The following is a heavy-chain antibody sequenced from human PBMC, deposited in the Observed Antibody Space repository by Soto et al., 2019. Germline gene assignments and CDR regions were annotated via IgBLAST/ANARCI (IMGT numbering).Heavy chain of an antibody. Sequence: WETLSLTCAVSGGSFTSNNWWTWVRQPPGQGLEWIGEIYRTESTNYNPSLKSRVTISLDKSENQFSLKVTSLTAADTAVYYCASRDPGTSVDYWGQGTLVTVSS. CDR2: IYRTEST. J-gene: IGHJ4*02. V-gene: IGHV4-4*02. D-gene: IGHD1-7*01. CDR3: ASRDPGTSVDY. CDR1: GGSFTSNNW.